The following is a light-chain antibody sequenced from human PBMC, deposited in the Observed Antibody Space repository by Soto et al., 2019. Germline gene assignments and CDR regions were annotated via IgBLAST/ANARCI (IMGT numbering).Light chain of an antibody. CDR2: GAS. Sequence: EIVLTQSPVTLALSPGEIATLSCRASQSVSNNYLAWYQQRPGRAPRLLIYGASSRATGIPDRFSGSGSGKDFSLTISRLEPEDFAIYHCKLYGSSLNFGGGTKVDIK. V-gene: IGKV3-20*01. J-gene: IGKJ4*01. CDR1: QSVSNNY. CDR3: KLYGSSLN.